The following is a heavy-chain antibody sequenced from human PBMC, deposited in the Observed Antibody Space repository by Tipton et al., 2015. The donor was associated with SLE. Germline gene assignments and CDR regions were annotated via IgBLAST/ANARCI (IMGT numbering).Heavy chain of an antibody. CDR2: IFYSGRT. D-gene: IGHD2-2*01. J-gene: IGHJ4*02. V-gene: IGHV4-31*01. CDR3: ARGQPTAAAYFDY. Sequence: TLSLTCTVSVGPLISGGYYWNWIRQRTGKGLEWFGYIFYSGRTYYNPSLKSPVTISVDTSKSHFSLNLNSVTAADTAIYYCARGQPTAAAYFDYWGQGTLVTVSS. CDR1: VGPLISGGYY.